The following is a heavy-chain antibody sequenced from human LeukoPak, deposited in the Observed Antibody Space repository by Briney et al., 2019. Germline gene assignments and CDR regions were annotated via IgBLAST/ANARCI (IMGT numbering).Heavy chain of an antibody. CDR2: IISSSSYI. V-gene: IGHV3-21*01. CDR1: GFTFSSHS. CDR3: ARVITYDIVTGFSDY. Sequence: GGSLRLSCAAPGFTFSSHSMNWVRQAPGKGLEWVSSIISSSSYIYYANSLQGRFTISRDQAKKSLDLQMNRLRAEDTAVYYCARVITYDIVTGFSDYWGQGTLVTVSS. J-gene: IGHJ4*02. D-gene: IGHD3-9*01.